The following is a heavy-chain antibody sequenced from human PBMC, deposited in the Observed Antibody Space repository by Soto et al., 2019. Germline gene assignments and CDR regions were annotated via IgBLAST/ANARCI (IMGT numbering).Heavy chain of an antibody. D-gene: IGHD2-2*02. CDR3: ARHTQLNFDY. CDR1: GGSISSGDYY. V-gene: IGHV4-30-4*01. CDR2: IYYSGST. Sequence: SETLSLTCTVSGGSISSGDYYWSWIRQPPGRGLEWIGYIYYSGSTYYNPSLKSRVTISVDTSKNQFSLKLSSVTAADTAVYYCARHTQLNFDYWGQGTLVTVAS. J-gene: IGHJ4*02.